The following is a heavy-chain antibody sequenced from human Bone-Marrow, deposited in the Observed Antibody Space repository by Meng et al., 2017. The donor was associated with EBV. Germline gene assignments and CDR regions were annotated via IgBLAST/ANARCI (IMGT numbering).Heavy chain of an antibody. D-gene: IGHD3-10*01. V-gene: IGHV1-69*01. J-gene: IGHJ4*02. CDR2: LIPMSGAP. CDR3: ASESGRGFTPDY. Sequence: QVQVVQSGAEVKKPRSSVKVSCWTSGGTFNSDAVSWVRQAPGQGLEWMGGLIPMSGAPHYAQKFQGRVTITADESTSTHYMDLSNLRSDDTAMYYCASESGRGFTPDYWGQGTLVTVSS. CDR1: GGTFNSDA.